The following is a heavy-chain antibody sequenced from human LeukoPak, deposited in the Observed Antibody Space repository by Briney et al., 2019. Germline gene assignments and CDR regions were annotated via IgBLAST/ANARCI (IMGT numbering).Heavy chain of an antibody. CDR1: GFTFSSYN. D-gene: IGHD6-19*01. CDR3: ARDSVAGYYFDY. CDR2: ISFSRSTI. V-gene: IGHV3-48*04. J-gene: IGHJ4*02. Sequence: PGGSLRLSCAASGFTFSSYNMNWVRQAPGKGLEWVSYISFSRSTIYYADSVKGRFTISRDNAKNSLYLQMNSLRAEDTAVYYCARDSVAGYYFDYWGQGTLVTVSS.